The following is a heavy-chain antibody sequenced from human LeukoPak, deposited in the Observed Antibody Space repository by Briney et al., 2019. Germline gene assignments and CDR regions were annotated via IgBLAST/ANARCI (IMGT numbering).Heavy chain of an antibody. CDR2: ISAYNGNT. J-gene: IGHJ4*02. Sequence: ASVKVSCKASGHTFTSYGISWVRQAPGQGLEWMGWISAYNGNTNYAQKLQGRVTITTDTSTSTAYMELRSLRSDDTAVYYCARDAGLYYDFWSGHPDYWGQGTLVTVSS. CDR3: ARDAGLYYDFWSGHPDY. V-gene: IGHV1-18*01. CDR1: GHTFTSYG. D-gene: IGHD3-3*01.